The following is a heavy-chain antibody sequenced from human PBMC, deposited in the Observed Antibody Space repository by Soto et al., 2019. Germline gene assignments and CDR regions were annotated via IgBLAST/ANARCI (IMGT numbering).Heavy chain of an antibody. CDR2: ISYDGSNK. CDR1: GFTFSSYA. Sequence: QVQLVESGGGVVQPGRSLRLSCAASGFTFSSYAMHWVRQAPGKGLEWVAVISYDGSNKYYADSVKGRFTISRDNSKNTLYLQMNSLRAEDTAVYYCARVKIRGGPRNNWFDPWGQGTLVTVSS. V-gene: IGHV3-30-3*01. D-gene: IGHD2-15*01. CDR3: ARVKIRGGPRNNWFDP. J-gene: IGHJ5*02.